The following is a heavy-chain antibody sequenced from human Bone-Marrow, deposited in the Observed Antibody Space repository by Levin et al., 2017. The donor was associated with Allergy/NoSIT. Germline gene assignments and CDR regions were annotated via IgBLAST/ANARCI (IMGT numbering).Heavy chain of an antibody. D-gene: IGHD6-6*01. J-gene: IGHJ3*02. CDR1: GGSISSYY. CDR3: ARDSSSGLDDAFDI. Sequence: SQTLSLTCTVSGGSISSYYWSWIRQPPGKGLEWIGYIYYSGSTNYNPSLKSRVTISVDTSKNQFSLKLSSVTAADTAVYYCARDSSSGLDDAFDIWGQGTMVTVSS. CDR2: IYYSGST. V-gene: IGHV4-59*01.